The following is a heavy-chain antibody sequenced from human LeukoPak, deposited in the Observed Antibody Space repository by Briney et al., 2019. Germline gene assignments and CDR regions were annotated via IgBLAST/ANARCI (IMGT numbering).Heavy chain of an antibody. CDR3: ARDDVVGSNQD. Sequence: PSETLSLTCTVSGASTSTYSWSWIRQPAGKGLEWIGRIYTSGSTNYNSPLKSRVTMSLDTSKNHCSLKLSSVTAADTAVYYCARDDVVGSNQDWGQGTLVTVSS. V-gene: IGHV4-4*07. CDR2: IYTSGST. J-gene: IGHJ4*02. CDR1: GASTSTYS. D-gene: IGHD2-15*01.